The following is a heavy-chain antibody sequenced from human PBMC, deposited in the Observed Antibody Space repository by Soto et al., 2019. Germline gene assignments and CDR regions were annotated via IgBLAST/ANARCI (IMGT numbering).Heavy chain of an antibody. D-gene: IGHD3-10*01. Sequence: QVQLVESGGGVVQPGRSLRLSCAASGFTFSSYAMHWVRQAPGKGLEWVAVISYDGSNKYYADSVKGRFTISRDNSKNTLYLQMNGLRAEDTAVYYCATEPYGSGSLLLDYWGQGTLVTVSS. J-gene: IGHJ4*02. CDR1: GFTFSSYA. CDR2: ISYDGSNK. V-gene: IGHV3-30-3*01. CDR3: ATEPYGSGSLLLDY.